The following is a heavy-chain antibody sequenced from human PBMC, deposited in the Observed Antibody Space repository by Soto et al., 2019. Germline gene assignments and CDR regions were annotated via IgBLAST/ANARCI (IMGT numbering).Heavy chain of an antibody. J-gene: IGHJ6*02. D-gene: IGHD6-13*01. Sequence: GGSLRLSCAASGFTFSSYAMHWVRQAPGRGLEWVAVISYDGSNKYYADSVKGRFTISRDNSKNTLYLQMNSLRAEDTAVYYCARDLGYSSSWYPQYYYYYYGMDVWGQGTTVTVSS. V-gene: IGHV3-30-3*01. CDR1: GFTFSSYA. CDR2: ISYDGSNK. CDR3: ARDLGYSSSWYPQYYYYYYGMDV.